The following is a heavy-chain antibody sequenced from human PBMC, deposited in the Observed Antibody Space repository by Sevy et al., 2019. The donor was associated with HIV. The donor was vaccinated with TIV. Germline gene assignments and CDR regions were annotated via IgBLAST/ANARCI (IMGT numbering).Heavy chain of an antibody. J-gene: IGHJ6*02. CDR2: FDPEDGET. CDR3: ATGLLIFGKGYYYYGMDV. Sequence: ASVKVSCKVSGYTLTELSMHWVRQAPGKGLEWMGGFDPEDGETIYAQKFQGRVTMTEDTSTDTACMVLSSLRSEDTAVYYCATGLLIFGKGYYYYGMDVWGQGTTVTVSS. CDR1: GYTLTELS. V-gene: IGHV1-24*01. D-gene: IGHD3-3*01.